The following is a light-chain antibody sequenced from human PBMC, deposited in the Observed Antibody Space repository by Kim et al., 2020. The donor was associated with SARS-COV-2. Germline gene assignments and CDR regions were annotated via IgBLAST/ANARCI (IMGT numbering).Light chain of an antibody. Sequence: LSQGERATLSCRASQSVSSYLAWYQQKPGQAPRLLIYDTSNRATGIPARFSGSGSGTDFTLSISSLEPDDFAIYYCQQHSNWPRTFGQGTKVDIK. CDR2: DTS. J-gene: IGKJ1*01. CDR3: QQHSNWPRT. V-gene: IGKV3-11*01. CDR1: QSVSSY.